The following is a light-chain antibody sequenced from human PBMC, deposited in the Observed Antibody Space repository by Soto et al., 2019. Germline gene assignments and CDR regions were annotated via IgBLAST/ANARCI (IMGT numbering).Light chain of an antibody. CDR1: RSDVGGYNY. Sequence: QSALTQPASVSGSPGQSITISCTGTRSDVGGYNYVSWYQQHPGKAPKLMIYEVSNRPSGVSNRFSGSKSGNTDSLTISGLQAEDEADSYCISYTSSSTLYVVGTGTKVTVL. J-gene: IGLJ1*01. V-gene: IGLV2-14*01. CDR2: EVS. CDR3: ISYTSSSTLYV.